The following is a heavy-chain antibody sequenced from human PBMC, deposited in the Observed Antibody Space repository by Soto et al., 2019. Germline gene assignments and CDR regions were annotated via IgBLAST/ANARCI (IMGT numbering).Heavy chain of an antibody. CDR1: GFSLSNARMG. J-gene: IGHJ6*02. CDR2: IFSNDEK. V-gene: IGHV2-26*01. D-gene: IGHD6-13*01. Sequence: QVTLKESGPVLVKPTETLTLTCTVSGFSLSNARMGVSWIRQPPGKALEWLAHIFSNDEKSYSTSLKSRLTISKDTSKSQVVLTMTNMDPVDTATYYCARELYSSSWYSLYYGMDVWGQGTTVTVSS. CDR3: ARELYSSSWYSLYYGMDV.